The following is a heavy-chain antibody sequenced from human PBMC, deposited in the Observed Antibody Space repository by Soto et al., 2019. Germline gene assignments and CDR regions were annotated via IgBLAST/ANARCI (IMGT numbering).Heavy chain of an antibody. Sequence: QVQLQESGPGLVKPSQTLSLTCTVSGGSISSGGYYWSWIRQHPGKGLEWIGYIYYSGSTYYNPSLKSRVXXSXDXXKNQFSLKLSSVTAADTAVYYCARGRVAGTRYFDYWGQGTLVTVSS. D-gene: IGHD6-19*01. V-gene: IGHV4-31*03. J-gene: IGHJ4*02. CDR3: ARGRVAGTRYFDY. CDR1: GGSISSGGYY. CDR2: IYYSGST.